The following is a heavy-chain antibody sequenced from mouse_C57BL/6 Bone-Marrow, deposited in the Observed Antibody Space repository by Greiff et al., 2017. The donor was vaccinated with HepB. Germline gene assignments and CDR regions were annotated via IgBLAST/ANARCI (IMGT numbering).Heavy chain of an antibody. D-gene: IGHD2-1*01. J-gene: IGHJ3*01. Sequence: EVKLVESGGGLVQPKGSLKLSCAASGFSFNTYAMNWVRQAPGKGLEWVARIRSKSNNYATYYADSVKDRFTISRDDSESMLYLQMNNLKTEDTAMYYCVVRVYYGNYEPAWFAYWGQGTLVTVSA. V-gene: IGHV10-1*01. CDR3: VVRVYYGNYEPAWFAY. CDR1: GFSFNTYA. CDR2: IRSKSNNYAT.